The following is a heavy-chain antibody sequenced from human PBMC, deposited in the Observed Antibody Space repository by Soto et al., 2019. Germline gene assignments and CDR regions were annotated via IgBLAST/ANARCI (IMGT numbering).Heavy chain of an antibody. V-gene: IGHV3-48*01. CDR2: ISSSTI. CDR1: GFTFNNYN. D-gene: IGHD6-19*01. Sequence: EVQLVESGGGLVQPGGSLRLSCAASGFTFNNYNMNWVRQAQGKGLEWVSYISSSTIYYADSVKGRFTISRDNAKNSLYLQMNSLRAEDTAVYYCAREGSDWYNWFDPWGQGTLVTVSS. CDR3: AREGSDWYNWFDP. J-gene: IGHJ5*02.